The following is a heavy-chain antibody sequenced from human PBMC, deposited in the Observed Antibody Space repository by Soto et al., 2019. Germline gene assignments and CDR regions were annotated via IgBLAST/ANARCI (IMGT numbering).Heavy chain of an antibody. V-gene: IGHV3-23*01. Sequence: EVQLLESGGGLVQPGGSLRLSCAASGFTFSSYAMSWVRQAPGKGLEWVSAISGSGGSTYYADSVKGLFTISRDNSKNTLYLQMNSLRAEDTAVYYCAKDVVPAEYYFDYWGQGTLVTVSS. CDR1: GFTFSSYA. J-gene: IGHJ4*02. D-gene: IGHD2-2*01. CDR3: AKDVVPAEYYFDY. CDR2: ISGSGGST.